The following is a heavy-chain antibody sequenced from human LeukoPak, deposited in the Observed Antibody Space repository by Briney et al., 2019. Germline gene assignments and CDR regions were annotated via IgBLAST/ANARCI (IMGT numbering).Heavy chain of an antibody. D-gene: IGHD4-11*01. Sequence: SETLSLTCTVSGDSISSSSYYWGWIRQPPGKGLEWIGSIYYSGTTNHNPSLKSRVTISVDTSKNQFSLKLSSVTAADTAVYYCVKESYSRYFDYWGQGTLVTVSS. CDR3: VKESYSRYFDY. J-gene: IGHJ4*02. V-gene: IGHV4-39*07. CDR1: GDSISSSSYY. CDR2: IYYSGTT.